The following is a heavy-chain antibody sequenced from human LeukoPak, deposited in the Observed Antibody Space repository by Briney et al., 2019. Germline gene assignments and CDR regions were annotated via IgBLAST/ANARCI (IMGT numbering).Heavy chain of an antibody. CDR1: GFTFSSYA. CDR3: ARAKTLTTSFGWFDP. D-gene: IGHD4-11*01. CDR2: IHSGGNT. Sequence: PGGSLRLSCAASGFTFSSYAMSWVRQAPGKGLEWVSFIHSGGNTYYADSVKGRFTISRDNSKNTLYLQMNSLRAEDTAVYYCARAKTLTTSFGWFDPWGQGTLVTVSS. J-gene: IGHJ5*02. V-gene: IGHV3-53*01.